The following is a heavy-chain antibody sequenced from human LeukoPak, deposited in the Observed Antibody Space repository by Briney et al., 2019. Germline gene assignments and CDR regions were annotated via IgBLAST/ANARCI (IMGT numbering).Heavy chain of an antibody. V-gene: IGHV3-48*04. J-gene: IGHJ4*02. CDR2: ISSSSSTI. Sequence: GGSLRLSCAASGFTFSSYSMNWVRQAPGKGLEWVSYISSSSSTIYYADFVKGRFTISRDNAKNSLYLQMNSLRAEDTAVYYCARDETPWGQGTLVTVSS. CDR1: GFTFSSYS. D-gene: IGHD2-15*01. CDR3: ARDETP.